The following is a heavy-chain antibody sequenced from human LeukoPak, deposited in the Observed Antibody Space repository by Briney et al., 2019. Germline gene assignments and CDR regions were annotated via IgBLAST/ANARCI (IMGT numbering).Heavy chain of an antibody. CDR1: GFTFSSYG. D-gene: IGHD1-26*01. V-gene: IGHV3-30*02. CDR3: AKNNLVGATVEAFDI. J-gene: IGHJ3*02. Sequence: PGGSLRLSCAASGFTFSSYGMHWVRQAPGKGLEWVTFIRYDGNNKYFADSVKGRFTISRDNSKNTLYLQMNSLRAEDTAMYYCAKNNLVGATVEAFDIWGQGTMVTVSS. CDR2: IRYDGNNK.